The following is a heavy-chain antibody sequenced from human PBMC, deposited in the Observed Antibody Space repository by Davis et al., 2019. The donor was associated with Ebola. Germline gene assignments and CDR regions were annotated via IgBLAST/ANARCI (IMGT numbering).Heavy chain of an antibody. J-gene: IGHJ3*02. D-gene: IGHD5-12*01. CDR2: ISDSGST. CDR3: ARDNIVATTNDAFDI. Sequence: MPSETLSLTCTVSGGSITSNYWSWIRQPPGKGLEWIGHISDSGSTYSNPSLKSRVTISIDTSKSQFSLKLSAVTAADTAVYYCARDNIVATTNDAFDIWGQGTMVTVSS. CDR1: GGSITSNY. V-gene: IGHV4-59*01.